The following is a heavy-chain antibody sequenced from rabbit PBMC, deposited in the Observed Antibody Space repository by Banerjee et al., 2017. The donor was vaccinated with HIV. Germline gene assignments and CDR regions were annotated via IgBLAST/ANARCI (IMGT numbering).Heavy chain of an antibody. CDR2: ICTGSGST. D-gene: IGHD4-2*01. CDR1: GFSFSSGYY. Sequence: QEQLEESGGGLVKPEGSLTLTCTASGFSFSSGYYMFWVRQAPGKGLEWIGCICTGSGSTWYASWATGRFTTTKTSSTTVTLQMTRLTASDAATYFCARGSDYAGGGNFNLWGPGTLVTVS. CDR3: ARGSDYAGGGNFNL. V-gene: IGHV1S45*01. J-gene: IGHJ4*01.